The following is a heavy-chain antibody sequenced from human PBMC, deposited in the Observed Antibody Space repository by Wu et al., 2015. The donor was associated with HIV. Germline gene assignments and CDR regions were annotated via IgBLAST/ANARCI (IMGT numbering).Heavy chain of an antibody. D-gene: IGHD4-23*01. CDR1: GYTFTNYG. Sequence: QVQLVQSGAEVKKPGASVKVSCKASGYTFTNYGISWVRQAPGQGLEWMGWISAYNGNTKYAQKLQGRVTMTTDTSTSTVYMELRSLRSDDTAVYYCARGGVYGVNVGDYSYYYYIDVWGKGTTVTVSS. CDR2: ISAYNGNT. J-gene: IGHJ6*03. V-gene: IGHV1-18*01. CDR3: ARGGVYGVNVGDYSYYYYIDV.